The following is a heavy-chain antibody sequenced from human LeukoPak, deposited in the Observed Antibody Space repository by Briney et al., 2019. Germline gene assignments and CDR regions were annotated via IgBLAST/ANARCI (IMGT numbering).Heavy chain of an antibody. CDR1: GFTFSDYY. Sequence: GGSLRLSCAGSGFTFSDYYMSWVRQAPGEGLEWGSYISSSGGTVYYADSLKGRFTFSRDNANSSMFQHMNTLGVEDTAVKDWERTEDVDTEATSPSPNSFDPWGQGTLVTVSS. V-gene: IGHV3-11*01. CDR2: ISSSGGTV. CDR3: ERTEDVDTEATSPSPNSFDP. D-gene: IGHD4-17*01. J-gene: IGHJ5*02.